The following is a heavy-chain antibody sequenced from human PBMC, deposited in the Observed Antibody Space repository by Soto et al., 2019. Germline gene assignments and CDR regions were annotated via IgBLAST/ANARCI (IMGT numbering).Heavy chain of an antibody. CDR1: GGSISSGGYY. J-gene: IGHJ5*02. CDR3: ARDLRNWFDP. CDR2: IYYSGST. V-gene: IGHV4-31*03. Sequence: SETLSLTCTVSGGSISSGGYYWSWIRQHPGKGLEWIGYIYYSGSTYYNPSLKSRVTISVDTSKNQFSLKLSSVTAADTAVYYCARDLRNWFDPWGQGTLVTVSS.